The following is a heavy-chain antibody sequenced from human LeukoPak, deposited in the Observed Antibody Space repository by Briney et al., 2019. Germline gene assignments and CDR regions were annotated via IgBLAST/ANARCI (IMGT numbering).Heavy chain of an antibody. V-gene: IGHV3-30-3*01. CDR1: GFTFTAYL. J-gene: IGHJ4*02. D-gene: IGHD3-22*01. CDR3: VRESEYYFDHSASFDY. Sequence: PGGSLRLSCAASGFTFTAYLIHWVRQAPGKGLEWVAVMSSDGNAMFYADSVKGRFTISRDNSKNTLYLLMNSLRAEDTAVYYCVRESEYYFDHSASFDYWGQGTLVTVSS. CDR2: MSSDGNAM.